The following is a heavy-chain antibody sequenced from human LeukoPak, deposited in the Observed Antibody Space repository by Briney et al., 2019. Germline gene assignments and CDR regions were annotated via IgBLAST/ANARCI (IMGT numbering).Heavy chain of an antibody. CDR1: GGSISSGGYF. V-gene: IGHV4-30-2*01. CDR3: ARGAWTQAAWFDP. Sequence: PSETLSLTCTVSGGSISSGGYFWSWIRQPPGKGLEWIGYIYHSGSTYYNPSLKSRVTISVDRSKNQFSLKLSSVTAADTAVYYCARGAWTQAAWFDPWGQGTLVTVSS. J-gene: IGHJ5*02. CDR2: IYHSGST. D-gene: IGHD5-18*01.